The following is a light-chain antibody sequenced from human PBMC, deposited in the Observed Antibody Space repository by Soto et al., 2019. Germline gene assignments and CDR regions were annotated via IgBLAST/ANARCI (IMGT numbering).Light chain of an antibody. CDR1: QSVSSN. V-gene: IGKV3-15*01. CDR3: QQYNNWPIT. CDR2: GAS. Sequence: EIVMTQSPATLSVSPGERATLSCRASQSVSSNLAWYQQKPGQAPRLLIYGASTSATGIPATFSGSGSGTEFTLTISSLQSEDFAVYYCQQYNNWPITFGQGTRLEIK. J-gene: IGKJ5*01.